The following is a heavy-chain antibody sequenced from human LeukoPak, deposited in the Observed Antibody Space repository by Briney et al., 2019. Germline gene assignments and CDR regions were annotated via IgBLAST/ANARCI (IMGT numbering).Heavy chain of an antibody. V-gene: IGHV4-4*07. CDR2: IFAGGST. CDR1: GGSISSDY. J-gene: IGHJ4*02. CDR3: ARYVPGATYYFDF. Sequence: RPSETLSLTCTGAGGSISSDYWSWIRQPAGKGLEWIGRIFAGGSTYYNPSLKSRVTMTLDTSRNQFPLKLISGTAADTAVYYCARYVPGATYYFDFCGQGTLGTVSS. D-gene: IGHD2-2*01.